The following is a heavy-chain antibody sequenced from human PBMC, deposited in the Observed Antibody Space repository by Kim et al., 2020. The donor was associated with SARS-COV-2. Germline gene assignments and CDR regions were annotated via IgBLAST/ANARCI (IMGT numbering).Heavy chain of an antibody. V-gene: IGHV3-43*02. CDR3: AKDQKWELLRRYYYGMDV. CDR1: GFTFDDYA. D-gene: IGHD1-26*01. Sequence: GGSLRLSCAASGFTFDDYAMHWVRQAPGKGLEWVSLISGDGGSTYYADSVKGRFTISRDNSKNSLYLQMNSLRTEDTALYYCAKDQKWELLRRYYYGMDVWDQGTTVTVSS. CDR2: ISGDGGST. J-gene: IGHJ6*02.